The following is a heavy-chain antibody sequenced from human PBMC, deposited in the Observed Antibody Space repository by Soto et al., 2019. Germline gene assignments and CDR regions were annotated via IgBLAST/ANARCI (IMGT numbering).Heavy chain of an antibody. V-gene: IGHV4-59*01. CDR3: ARDGAAVRDPHGMDV. D-gene: IGHD3-16*01. CDR1: GGSISSYY. Sequence: SETLSLTCTVSGGSISSYYWSWIRQPPGKGLEWIGYIYHSGSTIYNPSLKSRVTISVDMSKNQFSLKLSSVTAADTAVYYCARDGAAVRDPHGMDVWGQGTTVPVSS. CDR2: IYHSGST. J-gene: IGHJ6*02.